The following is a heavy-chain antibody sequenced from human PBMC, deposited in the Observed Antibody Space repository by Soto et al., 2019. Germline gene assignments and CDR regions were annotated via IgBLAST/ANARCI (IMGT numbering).Heavy chain of an antibody. J-gene: IGHJ4*02. D-gene: IGHD2-2*01. CDR2: IIPIFGTA. V-gene: IGHV1-69*13. Sequence: ASVKVSCKASGGTFSSYAISWVRQAPGQGLEWMGGIIPIFGTANYAQKFQGRVTITADESTSTAYMELSSLRSEDTAVYYCASRYCSSTSCHSVSSSSWPIDYWGQGTLVTVSS. CDR3: ASRYCSSTSCHSVSSSSWPIDY. CDR1: GGTFSSYA.